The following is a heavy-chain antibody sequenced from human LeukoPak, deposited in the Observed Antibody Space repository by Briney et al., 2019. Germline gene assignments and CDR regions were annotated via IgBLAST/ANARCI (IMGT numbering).Heavy chain of an antibody. J-gene: IGHJ4*02. CDR2: INAGSGNT. CDR1: GYTFTSYA. V-gene: IGHV1-3*01. CDR3: MRESALPH. Sequence: GASVKVSCKASGYTFTSYAMHWVRQAPGQRLEWMGWINAGSGNTKYSQKFQGRVTITRDTSASTAYMELSSLRSEDTAVYYCMRESALPHWGQGTLVTVSS.